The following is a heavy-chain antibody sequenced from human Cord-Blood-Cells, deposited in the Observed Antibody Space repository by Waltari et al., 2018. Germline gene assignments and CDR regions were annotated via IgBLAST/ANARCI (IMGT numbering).Heavy chain of an antibody. V-gene: IGHV3-48*02. Sequence: EVQLVESGGGLVQPGGSMRLACPASGYPFRSYSMNWVRQAPGKGLELVSYISSSSSTIYYADSVKGRFTISRDNAKNSLYLQMNSLRDEDTAVYYCARDPPFDYWGQGTLVTVSS. CDR2: ISSSSSTI. CDR3: ARDPPFDY. CDR1: GYPFRSYS. J-gene: IGHJ4*02.